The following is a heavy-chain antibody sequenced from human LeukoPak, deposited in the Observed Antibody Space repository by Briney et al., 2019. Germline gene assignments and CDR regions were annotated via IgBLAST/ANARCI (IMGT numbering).Heavy chain of an antibody. J-gene: IGHJ5*02. Sequence: PSETLSLTCTVSGGSISSYYWSWIRQPQGKGLEWIGYIYYSGSTNYNPSLKRRIPISVDTSKKQFYLHLSSVTAADTAVYYCARDIGVLEWLQNWFDPWGQGTLVTVSS. V-gene: IGHV4-59*01. CDR2: IYYSGST. CDR3: ARDIGVLEWLQNWFDP. CDR1: GGSISSYY. D-gene: IGHD3-3*01.